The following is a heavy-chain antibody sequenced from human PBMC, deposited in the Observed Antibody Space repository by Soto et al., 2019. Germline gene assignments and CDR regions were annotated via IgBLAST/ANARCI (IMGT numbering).Heavy chain of an antibody. CDR1: GFTFSSYG. D-gene: IGHD2-2*01. CDR2: ISYDGSNK. CDR3: AKDRTPVPILQDIVVVPAAMPGY. V-gene: IGHV3-30*18. Sequence: QVQLVESGGGVVQPGRSLRLSCAASGFTFSSYGMHWVRQAPGKGLEWVAVISYDGSNKYYADSVKGRFTISRDNSKNTLYLQMNSLRAEDTAVYYCAKDRTPVPILQDIVVVPAAMPGYWGQGTLVTVSS. J-gene: IGHJ4*02.